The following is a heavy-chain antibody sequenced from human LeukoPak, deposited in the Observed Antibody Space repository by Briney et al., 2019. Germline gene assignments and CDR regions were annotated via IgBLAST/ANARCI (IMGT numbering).Heavy chain of an antibody. CDR1: GYSISSNS. CDR3: ARYGGYGDYHY. J-gene: IGHJ4*02. Sequence: PSDTLSLTCAVSGYSISSNSLAWIRQPPGKGLEWIGYIYYSGNTYYNPYNASLTSRVTMSVDKSKNQFSLKLSSVTAADTAVYFCARYGGYGDYHYWGQGTLVTVSS. CDR2: IYYSGNT. V-gene: IGHV4-28*01. D-gene: IGHD4-17*01.